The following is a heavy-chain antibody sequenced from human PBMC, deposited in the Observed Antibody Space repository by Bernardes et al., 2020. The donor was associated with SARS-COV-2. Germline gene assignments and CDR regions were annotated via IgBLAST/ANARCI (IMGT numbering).Heavy chain of an antibody. CDR3: ARFRLYDRSGYVSRYFDL. J-gene: IGHJ2*01. V-gene: IGHV3-13*01. CDR2: IGPASDT. CDR1: GFTFSSYD. D-gene: IGHD3-22*01. Sequence: GGSLRLSCAASGFTFSSYDMHWVRQATGKGLEWVSAIGPASDTYYPASVKGRFTISRENVKNSLYLQMNSLRAEDTAVYYCARFRLYDRSGYVSRYFDLWGRGTLVTVSS.